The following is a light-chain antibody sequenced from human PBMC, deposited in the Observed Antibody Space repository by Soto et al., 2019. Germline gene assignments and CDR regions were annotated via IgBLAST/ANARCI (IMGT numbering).Light chain of an antibody. J-gene: IGLJ2*01. Sequence: QSVLIQPPSVSGAPGQTVTISCSGSSSNIGDNAVTWYQQVPGKAPRLLIYYDDLLPSGVSDRFSGSKSGTSASLAISGLQPEDEAGYYCAARDDRLNGRVFGGGTKLTVL. V-gene: IGLV1-36*01. CDR1: SSNIGDNA. CDR2: YDD. CDR3: AARDDRLNGRV.